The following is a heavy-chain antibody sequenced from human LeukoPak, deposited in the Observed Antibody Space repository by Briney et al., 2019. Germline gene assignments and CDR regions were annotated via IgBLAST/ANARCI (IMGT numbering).Heavy chain of an antibody. CDR3: ARDASPEVATIIDY. D-gene: IGHD5-12*01. V-gene: IGHV3-30*01. J-gene: IGHJ4*02. CDR2: ISYDGSNK. Sequence: PGGSLRLSCAASGFTFSSYAMHWVRQAPAKGLEWVAVISYDGSNKYYADSVKGRFTISRDNSKNTLYLQMNSLRAEDTAVYYCARDASPEVATIIDYWGQGTLVTVSS. CDR1: GFTFSSYA.